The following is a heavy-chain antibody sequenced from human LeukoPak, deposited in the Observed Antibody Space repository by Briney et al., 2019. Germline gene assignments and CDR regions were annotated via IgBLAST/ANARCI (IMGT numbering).Heavy chain of an antibody. Sequence: GGSLRLSCAASGFTFSSYEMNWVRQAPGKGLEWVSYISSSGSTIYYADSVKGRFTISRDNSKGTLYLQMNSLRAEDTAVCYCARTIAQYSNSWLYFYYGLDVWGRGTTVTVSS. CDR2: ISSSGSTI. CDR3: ARTIAQYSNSWLYFYYGLDV. CDR1: GFTFSSYE. D-gene: IGHD6-13*01. V-gene: IGHV3-48*03. J-gene: IGHJ6*01.